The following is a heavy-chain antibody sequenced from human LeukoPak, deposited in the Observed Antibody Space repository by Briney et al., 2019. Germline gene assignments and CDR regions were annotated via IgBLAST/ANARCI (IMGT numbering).Heavy chain of an antibody. V-gene: IGHV3-53*04. D-gene: IGHD6-19*01. CDR2: IYGGGST. CDR1: GFTVSSNY. J-gene: IGHJ3*02. CDR3: CLKPGIAVAGTLRTFDI. Sequence: PGGSLRLSCAASGFTVSSNYMSWVRQAPGKGLEWVSVIYGGGSTYYADSVKGRFTISRHNSKNTLYLQMNSLRAEDTAVYYCCLKPGIAVAGTLRTFDIWGQGTMVTVSS.